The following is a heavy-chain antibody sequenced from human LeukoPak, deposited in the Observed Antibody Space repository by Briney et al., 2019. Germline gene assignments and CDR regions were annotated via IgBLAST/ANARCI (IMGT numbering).Heavy chain of an antibody. CDR1: GYTFTGYD. Sequence: VASVKVSCKASGYTFTGYDINWVRQATGQGLEWMGWMNPNSGNTGYAQKFQGRVTMTRNTSISTAYMELSSLRSEDTAVYYCARGGYSYGYLSFYYYYMDVWGKGTTVTVSS. CDR3: ARGGYSYGYLSFYYYYMDV. V-gene: IGHV1-8*01. CDR2: MNPNSGNT. D-gene: IGHD5-18*01. J-gene: IGHJ6*03.